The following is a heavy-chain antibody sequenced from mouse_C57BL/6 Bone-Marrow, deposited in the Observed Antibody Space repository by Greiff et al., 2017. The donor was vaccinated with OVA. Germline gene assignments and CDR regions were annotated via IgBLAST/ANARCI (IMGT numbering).Heavy chain of an antibody. CDR2: INPSNGGT. D-gene: IGHD2-1*01. Sequence: QVQLKQPGTELVKPGASVKLSCKASGYTFTSYWMHWVKQRPGQGLEWIGNINPSNGGTNYNEKFKSKATLTVDKSSSTAYMQLSSLTFEDSAVYYCARLGNSYYFDYWGQGTTLTVSS. J-gene: IGHJ2*01. CDR1: GYTFTSYW. CDR3: ARLGNSYYFDY. V-gene: IGHV1-53*01.